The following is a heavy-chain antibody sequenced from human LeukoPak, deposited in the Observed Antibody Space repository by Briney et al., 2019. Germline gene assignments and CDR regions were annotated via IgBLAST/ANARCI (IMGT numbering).Heavy chain of an antibody. J-gene: IGHJ6*02. Sequence: GESLQISCKGSGYSFTSYWIGWVRQLPGKGLEWMGIIYPGDSDTRYSPSFQGQVTISADKSISTAYLQWSSLKASDTAMYYCARHWAEYCSSTSCYSPLHYYYGMDVWGQGTTVTVSS. CDR1: GYSFTSYW. V-gene: IGHV5-51*01. CDR2: IYPGDSDT. D-gene: IGHD2-2*01. CDR3: ARHWAEYCSSTSCYSPLHYYYGMDV.